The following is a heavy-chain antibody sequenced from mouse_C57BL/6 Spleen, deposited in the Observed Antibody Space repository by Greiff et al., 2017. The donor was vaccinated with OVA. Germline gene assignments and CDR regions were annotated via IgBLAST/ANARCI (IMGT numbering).Heavy chain of an antibody. V-gene: IGHV1-54*01. CDR3: ARWDDGYYEDY. CDR1: GYAFTNYL. J-gene: IGHJ2*01. Sequence: VQLKESGAELVRPGTSVKVSCKASGYAFTNYLIEWVKQRPGKGLEWIGAINPGSGGTNYNEKFKGKATLTADKSSSTAYMQLSSLTSEDSAVYFCARWDDGYYEDYWGQGTTLTVSS. D-gene: IGHD2-3*01. CDR2: INPGSGGT.